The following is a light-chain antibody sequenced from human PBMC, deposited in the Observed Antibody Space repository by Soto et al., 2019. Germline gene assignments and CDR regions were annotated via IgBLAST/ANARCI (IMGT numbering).Light chain of an antibody. CDR3: QQVNTYPLV. V-gene: IGKV1-9*01. CDR1: QGISSY. CDR2: AAS. Sequence: IQLTQSTSSLSASVGDRVTITCRASQGISSYLAWYQQKPGKAPKLLIYAASTLQSGVPSRFSGSGSGTDFTLTITSLQPEDVATYYCQQVNTYPLVFGPGTKVYIK. J-gene: IGKJ3*01.